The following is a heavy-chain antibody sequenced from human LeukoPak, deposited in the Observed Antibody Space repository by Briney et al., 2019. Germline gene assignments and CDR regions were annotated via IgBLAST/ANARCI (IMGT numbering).Heavy chain of an antibody. CDR3: AREGGSSGSIDY. Sequence: SETLSLTCTVSGGSISSYYWSWIRQPPGKGLEWIGYIYYSGSTNYNPSLKSRVTISVDTSKNQFSLKLSSVTAADTAVYYCAREGGSSGSIDYWGQGTLVTVSS. D-gene: IGHD3-22*01. CDR2: IYYSGST. V-gene: IGHV4-59*01. J-gene: IGHJ4*02. CDR1: GGSISSYY.